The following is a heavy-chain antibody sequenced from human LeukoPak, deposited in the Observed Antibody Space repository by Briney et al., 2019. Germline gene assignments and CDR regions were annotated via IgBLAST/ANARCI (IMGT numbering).Heavy chain of an antibody. CDR3: ARNLCGGDCYSADYYYMDV. CDR1: GGSISSYY. J-gene: IGHJ6*03. CDR2: IYYSGST. Sequence: SETLSLTCTLSGGSISSYYWSWIRQPPAKGLEWIGNIYYSGSTNYNPSLKSRVTISVDTSKNQFSLKLSSVTAADTAVYYCARNLCGGDCYSADYYYMDVWGKGTTVTVSS. D-gene: IGHD2-21*01. V-gene: IGHV4-59*01.